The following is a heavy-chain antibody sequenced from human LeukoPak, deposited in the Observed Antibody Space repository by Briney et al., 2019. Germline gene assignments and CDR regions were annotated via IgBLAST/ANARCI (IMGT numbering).Heavy chain of an antibody. CDR1: GFTVSSNY. CDR3: ARVKWRSGWYLGAFDI. Sequence: PGGSLRLSCAASGFTVSSNYMSWVRQAPGKGLEWVSVIYSGGSTYYADSVKGRFTISRDNSKNTLYLQMNSLRAEDTAVYYCARVKWRSGWYLGAFDIWGQGTMVTVSS. D-gene: IGHD6-19*01. J-gene: IGHJ3*02. V-gene: IGHV3-53*01. CDR2: IYSGGST.